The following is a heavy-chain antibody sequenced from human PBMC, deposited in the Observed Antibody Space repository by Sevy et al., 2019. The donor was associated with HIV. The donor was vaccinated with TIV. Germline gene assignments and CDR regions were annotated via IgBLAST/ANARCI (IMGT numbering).Heavy chain of an antibody. D-gene: IGHD6-25*01. V-gene: IGHV4-39*01. CDR2: INYSGIT. CDR1: GASISSSGYY. Sequence: SKTLSLTCTVSGASISSSGYYWGWIRQPPGKGLEWIASINYSGITFYNPSLKSRVTISADTSKNQFSLRLSSVTAADSSIYFCVGPKLTYTNGWQYLDYWGQGTVVTVSS. CDR3: VGPKLTYTNGWQYLDY. J-gene: IGHJ4*02.